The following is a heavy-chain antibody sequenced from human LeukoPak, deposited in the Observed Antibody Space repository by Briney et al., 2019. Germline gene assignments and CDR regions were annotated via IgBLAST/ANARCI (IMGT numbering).Heavy chain of an antibody. Sequence: GSLRLSCSASGFTFSNYNMNWVRQAPGKGLEWVSSISDTSTYIYYAGSVKGRFTISRDNSKNTLYLQMNSLRAEDTAVYYCAKDHTAPPDYYFDYWGQGTLVTVSS. V-gene: IGHV3-21*04. CDR2: ISDTSTYI. CDR1: GFTFSNYN. J-gene: IGHJ4*02. CDR3: AKDHTAPPDYYFDY. D-gene: IGHD1-14*01.